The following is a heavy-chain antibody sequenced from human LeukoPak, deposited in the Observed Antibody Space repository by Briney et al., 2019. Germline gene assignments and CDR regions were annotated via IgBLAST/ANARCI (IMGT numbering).Heavy chain of an antibody. V-gene: IGHV4-59*01. Sequence: KPSETPSLTCTVSGGSISSYYWSWIRQPPGKGLEWIGYIYYSGSTNYNPSLKSRVTISVDTSKNQFSLKLSSVTAADTAVYYCARGPSLGCSGGSCYLHLDPWGQGTLVTVSS. CDR3: ARGPSLGCSGGSCYLHLDP. CDR1: GGSISSYY. J-gene: IGHJ5*02. D-gene: IGHD2-15*01. CDR2: IYYSGST.